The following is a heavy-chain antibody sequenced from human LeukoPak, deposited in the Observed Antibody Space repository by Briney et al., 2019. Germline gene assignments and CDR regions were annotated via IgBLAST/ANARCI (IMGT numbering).Heavy chain of an antibody. J-gene: IGHJ4*02. V-gene: IGHV3-9*03. CDR2: ISWNSGRI. CDR1: GFTFDDYA. Sequence: GVSLRLSCAASGFTFDDYAMHWVRQAPWKGLEWVSGISWNSGRIDYADAVKGRFTISRDNAKNSLYLQMNSLSAEDMALYYCANDIGSIGYYNHFDYWGQGTLVTVSS. CDR3: ANDIGSIGYYNHFDY. D-gene: IGHD3-22*01.